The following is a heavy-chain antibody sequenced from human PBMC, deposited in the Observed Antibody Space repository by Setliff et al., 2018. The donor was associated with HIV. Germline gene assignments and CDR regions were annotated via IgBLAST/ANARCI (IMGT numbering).Heavy chain of an antibody. J-gene: IGHJ4*01. D-gene: IGHD5-18*01. V-gene: IGHV4-31*02. CDR3: AREGKTALVTKYFDY. CDR1: SGSISSGTYY. Sequence: PSETLSLTCTVSSGSISSGTYYWSWIRQYPGKGLEWIGYIDYSGSAFYNPSLKSHITISRDTSKNQFSLKMNSVTAADTAVYYCAREGKTALVTKYFDYWGHGKLVTVSS. CDR2: IDYSGSA.